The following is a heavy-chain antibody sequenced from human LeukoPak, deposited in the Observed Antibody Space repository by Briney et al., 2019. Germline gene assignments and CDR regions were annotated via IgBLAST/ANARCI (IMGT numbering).Heavy chain of an antibody. V-gene: IGHV1-69*04. CDR3: AVTYSSGYYYTSAHDAFDI. Sequence: ASVTVSFKASGGTFSSYAISWVRQAPGQGLEWMGRIIPILGIANYAQKFQGRVTITADKSTSTAYMELSSLRSEDTAVYYCAVTYSSGYYYTSAHDAFDIWGQGTMVTVSS. CDR1: GGTFSSYA. J-gene: IGHJ3*02. D-gene: IGHD3-22*01. CDR2: IIPILGIA.